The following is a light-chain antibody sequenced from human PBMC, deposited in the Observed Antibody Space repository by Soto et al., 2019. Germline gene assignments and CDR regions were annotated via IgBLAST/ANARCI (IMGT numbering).Light chain of an antibody. V-gene: IGLV2-14*03. CDR3: SSYTSSSTVV. Sequence: QSALTQPPSASGSPGQSVTISCTGTSSDVGGYDYVSWYQQYPGKVPKLMIYDVSNRPSGVSDRFSGSKSGNTASLTISGLQAEDEADYYCSSYTSSSTVVFGGGTKLTVL. CDR1: SSDVGGYDY. CDR2: DVS. J-gene: IGLJ2*01.